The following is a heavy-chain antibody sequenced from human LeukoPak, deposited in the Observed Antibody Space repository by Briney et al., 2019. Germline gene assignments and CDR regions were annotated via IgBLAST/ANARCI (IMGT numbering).Heavy chain of an antibody. CDR1: GFTFSSYE. CDR2: ISSSGSTI. V-gene: IGHV3-48*03. CDR3: ARAPRGRGGSDY. J-gene: IGHJ4*02. Sequence: GGSLRLSCAASGFTFSSYEMNWVRQAPGKGLEWVPYISSSGSTIYYADSVKGRFTISRDNAKNSLYLQMNSLRAEDTAVYYCARAPRGRGGSDYWGQGTLVTVSS. D-gene: IGHD3-16*01.